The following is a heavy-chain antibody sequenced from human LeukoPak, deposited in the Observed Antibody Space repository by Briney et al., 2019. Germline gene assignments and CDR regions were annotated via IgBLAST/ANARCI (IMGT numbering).Heavy chain of an antibody. CDR2: ISSSSIYI. CDR1: GFTFSSYS. CDR3: ARESVVAGLPITTFDY. J-gene: IGHJ4*02. D-gene: IGHD6-19*01. Sequence: NPGGSLRLSCAASGFTFSSYSMNWVRQAPGKGLEWVSSISSSSIYIYYADSVKGRFTISRDNAKNSLYVQMNSLRAEDTAVYYCARESVVAGLPITTFDYWGQGTLVTVSS. V-gene: IGHV3-21*01.